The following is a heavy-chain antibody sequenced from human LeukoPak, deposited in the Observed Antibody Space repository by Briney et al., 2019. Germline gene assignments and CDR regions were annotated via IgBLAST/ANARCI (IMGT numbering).Heavy chain of an antibody. CDR3: ASAPLAAGEVGYYYMDV. J-gene: IGHJ6*03. V-gene: IGHV1-69*05. Sequence: GASVKVSCKASGGTFSSYAISWVRQAPGQGLEWMGGIIPIFGTANYAQKFQGRVTITTDESTSTAYMELSSLRSEDTAVYYCASAPLAAGEVGYYYMDVWGKGTTVTVSS. D-gene: IGHD6-25*01. CDR2: IIPIFGTA. CDR1: GGTFSSYA.